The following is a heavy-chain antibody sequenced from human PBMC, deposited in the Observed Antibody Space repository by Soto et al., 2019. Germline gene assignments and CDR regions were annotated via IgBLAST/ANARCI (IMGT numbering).Heavy chain of an antibody. CDR3: ARVRRGVPYDFCSRYYFAD. D-gene: IGHD3-3*01. CDR2: ISAYNGNT. CDR1: GYTFTSYG. Sequence: ASVKVSCKASGYTFTSYGISWVRQAPGQGLEWVGWISAYNGNTSYAQKLQGRVTMTTDTSTSTAYMELRSLRSDDTAVYYCARVRRGVPYDFCSRYYFADWGQGTLVPVAS. V-gene: IGHV1-18*01. J-gene: IGHJ4*02.